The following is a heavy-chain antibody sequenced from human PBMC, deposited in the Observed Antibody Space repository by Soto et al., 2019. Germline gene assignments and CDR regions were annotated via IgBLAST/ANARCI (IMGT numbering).Heavy chain of an antibody. CDR3: ARDLVVATIGTYYYYGMDV. V-gene: IGHV4-59*01. D-gene: IGHD5-12*01. Sequence: SETLSLTCTVSGGSISSYYWSWIRHHPGKGLKRIEYSYYSGSTNYNPSLKSRVTISVDTSKNQFSLKLSSVTAADTAVYYCARDLVVATIGTYYYYGMDVWGQGTTVTVSS. CDR1: GGSISSYY. CDR2: SYYSGST. J-gene: IGHJ6*02.